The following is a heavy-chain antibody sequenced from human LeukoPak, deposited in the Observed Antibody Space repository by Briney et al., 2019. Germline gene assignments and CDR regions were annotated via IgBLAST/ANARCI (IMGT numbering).Heavy chain of an antibody. J-gene: IGHJ5*02. D-gene: IGHD3-10*01. CDR3: ARDQALSPMFPVYMSRYLRGRGKNWFDP. CDR2: ISSSSSYI. V-gene: IGHV3-21*01. CDR1: GFTFSRYG. Sequence: PGGSLRLSCAASGFTFSRYGIHWVRQPPGKGLEWVSYISSSSSYIYYADSVKGRFTISRDNAKNSLYLQMNSLRAEDTAVYYGARDQALSPMFPVYMSRYLRGRGKNWFDPWGQGTLVTVSS.